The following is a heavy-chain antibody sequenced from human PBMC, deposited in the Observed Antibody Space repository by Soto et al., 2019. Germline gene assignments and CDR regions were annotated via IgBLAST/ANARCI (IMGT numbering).Heavy chain of an antibody. CDR2: IYYSGST. D-gene: IGHD6-6*01. V-gene: IGHV4-59*08. CDR1: GGSISSYY. Sequence: SETLSLTCTVSGGSISSYYWSWIRQPPGKGLEWIGYIYYSGSTNYNPSLKSRVTISVDTSKNQFSLKLSSVTAADTAVYYCARTISSSLDYYYMDVWGKGTTVTVSS. CDR3: ARTISSSLDYYYMDV. J-gene: IGHJ6*03.